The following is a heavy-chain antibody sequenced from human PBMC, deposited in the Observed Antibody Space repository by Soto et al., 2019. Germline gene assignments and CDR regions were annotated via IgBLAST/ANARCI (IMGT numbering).Heavy chain of an antibody. Sequence: PGGSLRLSCAASGFTFSSYSMNWVRQAPGKGLEWVSYISSSSSTIYYADSVKGRFTISRDNAKNSLYLQMNSLRDEDTAVYYCARRDIVATISQHKYYYYGMDVWGQGTTVTVSS. CDR1: GFTFSSYS. CDR3: ARRDIVATISQHKYYYYGMDV. CDR2: ISSSSSTI. V-gene: IGHV3-48*02. J-gene: IGHJ6*02. D-gene: IGHD5-12*01.